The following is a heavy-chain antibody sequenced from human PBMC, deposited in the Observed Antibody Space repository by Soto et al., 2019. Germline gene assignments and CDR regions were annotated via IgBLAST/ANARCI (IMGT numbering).Heavy chain of an antibody. CDR3: AREGLEYSSAAWVDR. V-gene: IGHV1-8*01. CDR2: MNPNSGNT. D-gene: IGHD6-6*01. J-gene: IGHJ5*02. Sequence: QVQLVQSGAEVKKPGASVKVSCKASGYTFTHYDINWVRQAPGQGLEWMGWMNPNSGNTGYAQKYQGRVTMTRDTSINTVFLELSSLRSEETAVYYCAREGLEYSSAAWVDRWGHGTQVTVSS. CDR1: GYTFTHYD.